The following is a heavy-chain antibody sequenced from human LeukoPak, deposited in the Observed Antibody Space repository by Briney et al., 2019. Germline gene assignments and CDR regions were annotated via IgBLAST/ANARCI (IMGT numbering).Heavy chain of an antibody. Sequence: KPSETLSLTCTVSGDSISSSNHYWGWIRQPPGKGLEWIGSIYYSGSTYYNPSLKSRVTISVDTSKNQFSLKLSSVTAADTAVYYCARPRGYYDDWYFDLWGRGTLVTVSS. CDR1: GDSISSSNHY. CDR3: ARPRGYYDDWYFDL. V-gene: IGHV4-39*01. D-gene: IGHD3-22*01. J-gene: IGHJ2*01. CDR2: IYYSGST.